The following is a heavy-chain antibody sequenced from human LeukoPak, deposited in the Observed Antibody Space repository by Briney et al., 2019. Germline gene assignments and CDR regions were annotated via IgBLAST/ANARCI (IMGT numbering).Heavy chain of an antibody. CDR1: GGSISSSSYS. Sequence: PSETLSLTCTVSGGSISSSSYSWGWIRQPPGKGLEWIGSSYYSGTTYYNPSLKSRVTISLDTSKIQFSLKLSSVAATDTAVYFCARLRFDFWGGYTHPYFDYWGQGTLVTVSS. J-gene: IGHJ4*02. V-gene: IGHV4-39*01. CDR3: ARLRFDFWGGYTHPYFDY. CDR2: SYYSGTT. D-gene: IGHD3-3*01.